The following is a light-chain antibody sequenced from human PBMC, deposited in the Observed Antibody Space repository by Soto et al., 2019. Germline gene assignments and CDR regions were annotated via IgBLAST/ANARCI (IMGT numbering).Light chain of an antibody. CDR3: AAWDDSLNNYV. Sequence: QSVLTQPPSASGTPGQRVTISCSGSNSNLGDDNVNWYQHLPGTAPKLLIYSNNQRPSGVPDRFSGSTSGSSASLAISGLQSEDEADYYCAAWDDSLNNYVFGTGTKVTVL. J-gene: IGLJ1*01. CDR2: SNN. V-gene: IGLV1-44*01. CDR1: NSNLGDDN.